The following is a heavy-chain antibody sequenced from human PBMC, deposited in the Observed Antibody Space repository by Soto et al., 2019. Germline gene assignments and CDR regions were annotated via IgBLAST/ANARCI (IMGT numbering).Heavy chain of an antibody. CDR1: GDSISSGGYS. D-gene: IGHD3-10*01. CDR2: IYHSGST. V-gene: IGHV4-30-2*01. Sequence: QLQLQESGSGVVKPSQTLSLTCAVSGDSISSGGYSWSWIRQPPGKGLEWIGYIYHSGSTYYNTSLESRVTISVARSKNQFSLKLSSVSAADTAVYYSANGDPVPLDYWGQGTLVTVSS. J-gene: IGHJ4*02. CDR3: ANGDPVPLDY.